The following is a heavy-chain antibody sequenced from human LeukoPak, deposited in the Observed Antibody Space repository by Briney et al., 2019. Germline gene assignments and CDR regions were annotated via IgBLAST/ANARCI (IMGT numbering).Heavy chain of an antibody. CDR1: GFTFSSYW. CDR3: AKDRFQVAAAAGRVDY. Sequence: GSLRLSCAASGFTFSSYWMHWVREAPGKGLVWVSRINSDGSSTSYADSAKGRFTISRDNTKNSVYLQMSSLRAEDTAVYYCAKDRFQVAAAAGRVDYWGQGTLVTVSS. V-gene: IGHV3-74*01. CDR2: INSDGSST. D-gene: IGHD6-13*01. J-gene: IGHJ4*02.